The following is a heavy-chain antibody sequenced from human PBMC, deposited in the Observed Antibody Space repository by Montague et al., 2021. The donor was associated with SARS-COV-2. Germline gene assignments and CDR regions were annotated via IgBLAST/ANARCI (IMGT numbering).Heavy chain of an antibody. CDR2: TYYRSKWYN. V-gene: IGHV6-1*01. Sequence: CAISGDSVSINSATWNWVRQSPSSGLELLGRTYYRSKWYNDYAVSVRGRVTINPDTSKNQFSLQLNSVTPEDTAIYYCTSGREGNYNVMDVWGQGTTVTVSS. CDR1: GDSVSINSAT. J-gene: IGHJ6*02. D-gene: IGHD1-1*01. CDR3: TSGREGNYNVMDV.